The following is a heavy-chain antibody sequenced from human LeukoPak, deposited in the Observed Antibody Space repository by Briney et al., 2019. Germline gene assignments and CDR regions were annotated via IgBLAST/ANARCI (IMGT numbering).Heavy chain of an antibody. J-gene: IGHJ5*02. Sequence: SETLSLTCTVSGGSISSSSYYWGWIRQPPGKGLEWIGSIYYSGSTYYNPSLKSRVTISVDTSKNQFSLKLSSVTAADTAVYYCATGEYSYGPRRDPWGQGTLVAVSS. D-gene: IGHD5-18*01. V-gene: IGHV4-39*07. CDR2: IYYSGST. CDR1: GGSISSSSYY. CDR3: ATGEYSYGPRRDP.